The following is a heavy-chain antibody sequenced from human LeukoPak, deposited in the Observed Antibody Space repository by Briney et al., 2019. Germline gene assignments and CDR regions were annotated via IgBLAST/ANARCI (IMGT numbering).Heavy chain of an antibody. D-gene: IGHD6-19*01. CDR3: AREGSGWHYFDY. CDR2: ISSSGSTI. CDR1: GFTFSGSE. J-gene: IGHJ4*02. Sequence: PGGSLRLSCAASGFTFSGSEMNWVRQAPGKGPEWVSYISSSGSTIKYADSVKGRFTISRDNAKNSLSLQMSSLRAEDTAVYYCAREGSGWHYFDYWGQGTLVTVSS. V-gene: IGHV3-48*03.